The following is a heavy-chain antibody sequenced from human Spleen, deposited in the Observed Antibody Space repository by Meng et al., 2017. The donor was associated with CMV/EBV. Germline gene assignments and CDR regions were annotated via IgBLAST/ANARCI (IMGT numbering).Heavy chain of an antibody. V-gene: IGHV3-30*02. CDR1: GFTFSSYG. D-gene: IGHD3-3*01. CDR2: IRYDGSNK. J-gene: IGHJ4*02. CDR3: ARNLRFLDY. Sequence: GESLKISCAASGFTFSSYGMHWVRQAPGKGLEWVAFIRYDGSNKYYADSVKGRFTISRDNSKNTLYLQMDSLRAEDTAVYYCARNLRFLDYCGQGTLVTVSS.